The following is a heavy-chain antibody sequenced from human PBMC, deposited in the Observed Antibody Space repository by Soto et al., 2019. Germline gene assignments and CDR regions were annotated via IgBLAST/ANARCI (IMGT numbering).Heavy chain of an antibody. V-gene: IGHV1-18*01. J-gene: IGHJ5*02. D-gene: IGHD1-20*01. CDR1: GYTFTSYG. CDR2: ISAYNGNT. CDR3: ARDGDPYITGTRTFDP. Sequence: GASVKVSCKASGYTFTSYGISWVRQAPGQGLEWMGWISAYNGNTNYAQKLQGRVTMTTDTSTSTAYTELRSLRSDDTAVYYCARDGDPYITGTRTFDPWGQGTLVTVSS.